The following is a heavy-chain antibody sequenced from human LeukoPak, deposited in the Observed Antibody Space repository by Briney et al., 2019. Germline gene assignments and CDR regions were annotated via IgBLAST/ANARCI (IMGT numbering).Heavy chain of an antibody. D-gene: IGHD2-21*02. Sequence: GGSLRLSCVVSGVDVNNVYMNWVRHSPQKGLEWLSMMISGGSVDYADSVKSRFSISKDTSRNTIYLQMNSLRDEDSAVYYCARAAYCGSDCYYYFDCWGQGTLVTVSS. CDR1: GVDVNNVY. CDR3: ARAAYCGSDCYYYFDC. J-gene: IGHJ4*02. CDR2: MISGGSV. V-gene: IGHV3-53*01.